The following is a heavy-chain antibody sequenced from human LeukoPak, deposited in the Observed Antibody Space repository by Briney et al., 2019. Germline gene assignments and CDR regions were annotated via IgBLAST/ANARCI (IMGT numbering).Heavy chain of an antibody. CDR1: Y. CDR3: ASLLEYYYDSSGYSHP. Sequence: YMRWGRXAPGKGLVWVSRINSDGSSTSYADSVKGRFTISRDNAKNTLYLQMNSLRAEDTAVYYCASLLEYYYDSSGYSHPWGQGTLVTVSS. J-gene: IGHJ5*02. D-gene: IGHD3-22*01. V-gene: IGHV3-74*01. CDR2: INSDGSST.